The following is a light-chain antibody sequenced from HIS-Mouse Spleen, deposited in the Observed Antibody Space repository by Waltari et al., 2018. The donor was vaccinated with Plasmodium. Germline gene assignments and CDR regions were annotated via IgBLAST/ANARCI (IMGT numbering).Light chain of an antibody. J-gene: IGLJ3*02. CDR2: EDS. CDR3: YSTDSSGNHRV. CDR1: SLPKKY. V-gene: IGLV3-10*01. Sequence: SYELTPPPAVSVSARQTASITSAADSLPKKYSYCYQQNAGQAPVLVIYEDSKRPSGIPVRFSGSSSGTMATLTISGAQVEDEADYYCYSTDSSGNHRVFGGGTKLTVL.